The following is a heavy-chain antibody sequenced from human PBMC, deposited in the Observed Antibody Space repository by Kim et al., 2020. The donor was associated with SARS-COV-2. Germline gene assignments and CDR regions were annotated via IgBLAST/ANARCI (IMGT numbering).Heavy chain of an antibody. D-gene: IGHD3-16*01. CDR2: IIPIFGTA. CDR3: ARALKGDTTPFGY. Sequence: SVKVSCKASGGTFSSYAISWVRQAPGQGLEWMGGIIPIFGTANYAQKFQGRVTINADESTSTAYMELSSLRSEDTAVYYCARALKGDTTPFGYWGQGTLVTVSS. J-gene: IGHJ4*02. V-gene: IGHV1-69*13. CDR1: GGTFSSYA.